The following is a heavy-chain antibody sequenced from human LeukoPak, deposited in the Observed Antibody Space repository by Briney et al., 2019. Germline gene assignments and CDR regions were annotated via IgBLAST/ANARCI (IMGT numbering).Heavy chain of an antibody. J-gene: IGHJ4*02. CDR2: IYSGGST. Sequence: GGSLRLSCAASGFTVSRNYMSWVRQAPGRGLEWVSVIYSGGSTYYADSVKGRFTISRDNSKNTLYLQMNSLTAEDTAVYYCTREVSGGCDYWGQGTLVTVSS. D-gene: IGHD2-8*02. V-gene: IGHV3-66*01. CDR1: GFTVSRNY. CDR3: TREVSGGCDY.